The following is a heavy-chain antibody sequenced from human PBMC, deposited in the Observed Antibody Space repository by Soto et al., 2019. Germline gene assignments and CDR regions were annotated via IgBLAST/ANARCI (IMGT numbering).Heavy chain of an antibody. Sequence: EVQLVESGGGLVQPGGSLRLSCAASGFRFNIYSMNWVRQAPGKGLEWSAYITSDTNTIKYADSVKGRFTISRDNARNLGYLPMNSLRDEDTAVYYCARSVEGHFDYWGQGTVVTVSS. CDR1: GFRFNIYS. CDR2: ITSDTNTI. V-gene: IGHV3-48*02. D-gene: IGHD6-19*01. J-gene: IGHJ4*02. CDR3: ARSVEGHFDY.